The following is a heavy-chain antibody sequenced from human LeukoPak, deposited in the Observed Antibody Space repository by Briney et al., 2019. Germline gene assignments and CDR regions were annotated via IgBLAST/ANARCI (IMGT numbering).Heavy chain of an antibody. Sequence: PGGSLRLSCAASGFTVSSSYMNWVRQAPGKGLEWVSVIYGVGSTYYADSVKGRFTISRDNFKNTLYLQMNSLRAEDTAVYYCVRGYSDYAAFYFDYWGQGTLVTVSS. CDR2: IYGVGST. D-gene: IGHD5-12*01. CDR1: GFTVSSSY. CDR3: VRGYSDYAAFYFDY. V-gene: IGHV3-53*01. J-gene: IGHJ4*02.